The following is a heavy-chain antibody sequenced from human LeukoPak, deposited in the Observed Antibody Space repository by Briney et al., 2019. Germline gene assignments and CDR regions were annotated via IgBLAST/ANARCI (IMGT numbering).Heavy chain of an antibody. CDR2: IYPGDSDT. CDR3: ARLCSGGSCYSRAFDI. V-gene: IGHV5-51*01. Sequence: SGESLKISCKGSGYSFTSYWIGWVRQMPGKGLEWMGIIYPGDSDTRYSPSFQGQVTISADKSISTAYLQWSSLKASDTAMYYCARLCSGGSCYSRAFDIWGQGTMVTVSS. CDR1: GYSFTSYW. D-gene: IGHD2-15*01. J-gene: IGHJ3*02.